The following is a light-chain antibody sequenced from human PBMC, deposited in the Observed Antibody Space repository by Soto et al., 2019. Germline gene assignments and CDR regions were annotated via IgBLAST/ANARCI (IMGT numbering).Light chain of an antibody. CDR2: DVS. V-gene: IGKV1-39*01. J-gene: IGKJ1*01. CDR3: QQSNSLWT. Sequence: DIQMTQSPSSLSASVGDRVTITCRASQSISSYLNWYKQKPGKAPNLLIYDVSSLESGVPSRFSGSGSGTESTLTIRSLKPDDVATYYCQQSNSLWTFGQGTKVDIK. CDR1: QSISSY.